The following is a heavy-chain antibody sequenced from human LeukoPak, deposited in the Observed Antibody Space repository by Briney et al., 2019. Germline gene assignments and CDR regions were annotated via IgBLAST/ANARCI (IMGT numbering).Heavy chain of an antibody. CDR2: ISGSGGST. D-gene: IGHD2-2*01. Sequence: PGGSLRLSCAASGFTFSSYAMSWVRQAPGKGLEWVSAISGSGGSTYYADSVKGRFTISRDNSKNTLYLQMNSLRADDTAVYYCAKQGSDIVVVPASMFDYWGQGTLVTVSS. CDR3: AKQGSDIVVVPASMFDY. CDR1: GFTFSSYA. J-gene: IGHJ4*02. V-gene: IGHV3-23*01.